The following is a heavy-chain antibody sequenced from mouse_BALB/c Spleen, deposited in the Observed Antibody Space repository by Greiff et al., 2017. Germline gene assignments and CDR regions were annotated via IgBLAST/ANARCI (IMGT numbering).Heavy chain of an antibody. CDR3: TVGDYDVFAY. Sequence: QVQLKQPGAELVRPGASVKLSCKASGYTFTSYWINWVKQRPGQGLEWIGNIYPSDSYTNYNQKFKDKATLTVDKSSSTAYMQLSSPTSEDSAVYYCTVGDYDVFAYWGQGTLVTVSA. J-gene: IGHJ3*01. V-gene: IGHV1-69*02. CDR1: GYTFTSYW. CDR2: IYPSDSYT. D-gene: IGHD2-4*01.